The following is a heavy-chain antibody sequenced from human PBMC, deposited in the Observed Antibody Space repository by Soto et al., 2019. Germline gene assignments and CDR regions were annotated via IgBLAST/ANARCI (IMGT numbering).Heavy chain of an antibody. Sequence: QVQLVQSGAEVKKPGASVKVSCKASGYTFTGYYMHWVRQAPGQGLEWMGWINPTSGGTNYAQKFQGRVTMTRDTSISTAYTELSRLRSVDTAVYYSAREPPSGLTMGRGFNNCFDPWGQGTLVTVSS. CDR2: INPTSGGT. J-gene: IGHJ5*02. D-gene: IGHD3-10*01. V-gene: IGHV1-2*02. CDR1: GYTFTGYY. CDR3: AREPPSGLTMGRGFNNCFDP.